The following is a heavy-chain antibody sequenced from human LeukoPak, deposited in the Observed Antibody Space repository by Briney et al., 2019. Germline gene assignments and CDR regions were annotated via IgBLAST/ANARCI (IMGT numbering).Heavy chain of an antibody. V-gene: IGHV3-7*01. J-gene: IGHJ4*02. CDR2: IKQDGSQK. CDR3: AKDLERWTVTTVLDY. CDR1: GFTFSNYW. D-gene: IGHD4-17*01. Sequence: GGSLRLSCAASGFTFSNYWVTWIRQAPGKGLEWVANIKQDGSQKFYVDSVKGRFTISRDNAKNSLYLQMNSLRAEDTAVYYCAKDLERWTVTTVLDYWGQGTLVTVSS.